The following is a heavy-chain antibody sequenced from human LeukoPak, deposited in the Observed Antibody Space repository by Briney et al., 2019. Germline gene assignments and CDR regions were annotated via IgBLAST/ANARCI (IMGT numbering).Heavy chain of an antibody. CDR2: IYYSGST. V-gene: IGHV4-39*01. CDR3: ARHHRDSGYDYYFDY. D-gene: IGHD5-12*01. J-gene: IGHJ4*02. Sequence: SETLSLTRTVSGGSISSSSYYWGWIRQPPGTGLEWIGSIYYSGSTYYNPSLKSRVTISVDTSKNQFSLKLSSVTAADTAVYYCARHHRDSGYDYYFDYWGQGTLVTVSS. CDR1: GGSISSSSYY.